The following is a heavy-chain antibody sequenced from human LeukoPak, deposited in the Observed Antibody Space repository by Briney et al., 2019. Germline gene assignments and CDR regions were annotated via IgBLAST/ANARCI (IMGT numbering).Heavy chain of an antibody. V-gene: IGHV3-74*01. CDR2: INSDGSST. CDR3: ARGSSPRRFDY. J-gene: IGHJ4*02. CDR1: GFTFSSYW. Sequence: PGGSLSLSCAASGFTFSSYWMHWVRQAPRKGLVWVSRINSDGSSTSYADSVKGRFTISRDNAKNTLYLQMNSLRTEYTAVYYCARGSSPRRFDYWGQGTLVTVSS.